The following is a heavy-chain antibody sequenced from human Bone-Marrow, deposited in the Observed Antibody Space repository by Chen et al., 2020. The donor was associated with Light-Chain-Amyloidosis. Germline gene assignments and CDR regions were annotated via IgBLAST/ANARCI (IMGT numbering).Heavy chain of an antibody. V-gene: IGHV3-15*01. CDR2: IKSKTDGGTT. Sequence: EVQLVESGGGLVKPGGSLRLSCAASGFTFSTAGMSWVRQAPGKGLEWVGRIKSKTDGGTTDYAAPVKGRFTISRDDSKNTLYLQMNSLKTEDTAVYYCTTDRLTYSGSYYAPWGQGTLVTVSS. J-gene: IGHJ5*02. CDR1: GFTFSTAG. CDR3: TTDRLTYSGSYYAP. D-gene: IGHD1-26*01.